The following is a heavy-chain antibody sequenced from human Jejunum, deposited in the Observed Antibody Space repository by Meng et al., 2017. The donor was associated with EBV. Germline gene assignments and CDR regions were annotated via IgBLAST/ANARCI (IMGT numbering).Heavy chain of an antibody. D-gene: IGHD3-22*01. J-gene: IGHJ4*02. Sequence: EVQLVQSGAEVKKPGATVKISCKVSGHTFTDYYIHWVQPAPGKGLEWMGLVDPEDGETIYAEKFQGRVIMTADTSTDTAYMDLSSLRSEDTAVYYCATVNFYDSPAYWGQGTLVTVSS. V-gene: IGHV1-69-2*01. CDR3: ATVNFYDSPAY. CDR1: GHTFTDYY. CDR2: VDPEDGET.